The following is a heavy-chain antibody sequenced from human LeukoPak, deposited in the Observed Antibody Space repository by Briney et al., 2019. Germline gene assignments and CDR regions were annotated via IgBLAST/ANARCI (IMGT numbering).Heavy chain of an antibody. CDR1: GYRFTKHW. CDR2: IYPGDSDT. J-gene: IGHJ4*02. D-gene: IGHD2-8*01. Sequence: GESLKISCQGSGYRFTKHWIGWVRPIPGKGLEWMGIIYPGDSDTRYNPSFQGQVTMSADKSINTAYLQWSSLKAPDTAMYYSARRSAHNGHEDFDFWGQGTLVTVSS. CDR3: ARRSAHNGHEDFDF. V-gene: IGHV5-51*01.